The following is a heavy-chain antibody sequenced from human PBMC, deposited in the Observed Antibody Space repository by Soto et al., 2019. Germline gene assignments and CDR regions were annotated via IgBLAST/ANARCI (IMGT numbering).Heavy chain of an antibody. CDR3: AKLYWNPRYFDY. D-gene: IGHD1-1*01. CDR1: GFTFTNVA. CDR2: ITDSGGST. Sequence: QPGGSLRLSCAASGFTFTNVATTWVRQAPGKGLEWVSTITDSGGSTDYADSVKGRFTISRDNSKSTLYLQMNNLRADDTAVYYCAKLYWNPRYFDYWGQGARVTVSS. V-gene: IGHV3-23*01. J-gene: IGHJ4*02.